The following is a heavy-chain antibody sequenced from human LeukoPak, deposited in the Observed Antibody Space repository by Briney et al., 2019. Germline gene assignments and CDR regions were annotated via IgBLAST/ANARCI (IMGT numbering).Heavy chain of an antibody. CDR1: RFTFRSYG. D-gene: IGHD3-9*01. CDR3: ARVPKNDVLRYFDWSPGDAFDI. Sequence: PGGSLRLSCAASRFTFRSYGIHWVRQHPSTGLAWVAVIWYYGSNKYYADSVKDRFTISSDNSKNPLYLQMNSLRAEDTAVYYCARVPKNDVLRYFDWSPGDAFDIWGQGTMVTVSS. CDR2: IWYYGSNK. J-gene: IGHJ3*02. V-gene: IGHV3-33*01.